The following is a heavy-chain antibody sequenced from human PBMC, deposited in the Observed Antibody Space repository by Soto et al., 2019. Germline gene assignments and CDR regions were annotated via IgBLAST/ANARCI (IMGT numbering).Heavy chain of an antibody. V-gene: IGHV5-10-1*01. CDR2: IDPSDSYT. Sequence: GESLKISCDGSGYSFTIDCISWVLQMPGKGLEWMGRIDPSDSYTNYSPSFQGHVTISADKSISTAYLQWSSLKASDTAMYYCARLAPIVVVPAAIDYYYGMDVWGQGTTVTVSS. J-gene: IGHJ6*02. D-gene: IGHD2-2*01. CDR1: GYSFTIDC. CDR3: ARLAPIVVVPAAIDYYYGMDV.